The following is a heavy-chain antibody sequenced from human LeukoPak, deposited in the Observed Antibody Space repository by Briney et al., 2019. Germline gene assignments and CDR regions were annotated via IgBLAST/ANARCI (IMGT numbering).Heavy chain of an antibody. CDR2: IYYSGST. D-gene: IGHD2-21*01. J-gene: IGHJ4*02. V-gene: IGHV4-59*08. CDR1: GGSISGYY. Sequence: SETLSLTCTVSGGSISGYYWSWIRQPPGKGLEWVGYIYYSGSTNYNPSLKSRVTISVDTSKNQFSLKLSSVTAADTAVYYCAGRVISSNASFDYWGQGTLVTVSS. CDR3: AGRVISSNASFDY.